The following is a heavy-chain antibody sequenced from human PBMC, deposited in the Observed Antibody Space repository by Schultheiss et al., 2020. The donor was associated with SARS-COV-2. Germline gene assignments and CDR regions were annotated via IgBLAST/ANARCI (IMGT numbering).Heavy chain of an antibody. Sequence: GGSLRLSCAASGFTFSSYGMHWVRQAPGKGLEWVAVISYDGSNKYYADSVKGRFTISRDNSKNTLYLQMNSLRAEDTAVYYCARAPIYGGNSYFDYWGQGALVTVSS. J-gene: IGHJ4*02. CDR1: GFTFSSYG. D-gene: IGHD4-23*01. V-gene: IGHV3-33*05. CDR3: ARAPIYGGNSYFDY. CDR2: ISYDGSNK.